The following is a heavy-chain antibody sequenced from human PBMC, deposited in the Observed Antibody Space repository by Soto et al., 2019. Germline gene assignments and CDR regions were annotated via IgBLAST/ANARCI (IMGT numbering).Heavy chain of an antibody. J-gene: IGHJ4*02. V-gene: IGHV1-69*13. CDR1: GGTFSSYA. Sequence: SVKVSCKASGGTFSSYAISWVRQAPGQGLEWTGGIIPIFGTANYAQKFQGRVTITADESTSTAYMELSSLRSEDTAVYYCARTRSGATYYFDYWGQGTLVTVSS. D-gene: IGHD1-26*01. CDR2: IIPIFGTA. CDR3: ARTRSGATYYFDY.